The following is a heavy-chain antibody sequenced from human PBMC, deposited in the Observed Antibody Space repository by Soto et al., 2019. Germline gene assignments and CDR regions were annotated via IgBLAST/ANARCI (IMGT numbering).Heavy chain of an antibody. Sequence: GGSLRLSCAASGFTFSSYAMSWVRQAPGKGLEWVSAISGSGGSTYYADSVKGRFTISRDNSRNTLYLQMNSLRAEDTAVYYCAKDPEVVVTAPDYWGQGTLVTVSS. CDR1: GFTFSSYA. D-gene: IGHD2-21*02. CDR2: ISGSGGST. J-gene: IGHJ4*02. V-gene: IGHV3-23*01. CDR3: AKDPEVVVTAPDY.